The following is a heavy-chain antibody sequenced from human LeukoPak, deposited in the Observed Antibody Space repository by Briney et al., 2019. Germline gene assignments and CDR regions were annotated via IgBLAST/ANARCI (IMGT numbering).Heavy chain of an antibody. V-gene: IGHV3-9*01. Sequence: GGSLRLSCAASGFTFDDYAMHWVRQAPGKGLEWVSGISWNSGSIGYADSVKGRFTISRDNAKNSLYLQMNSLRAGDTALYYCAKERGDGYNYGNFDYWGQGTLVTVSS. CDR3: AKERGDGYNYGNFDY. CDR2: ISWNSGSI. D-gene: IGHD5-24*01. CDR1: GFTFDDYA. J-gene: IGHJ4*02.